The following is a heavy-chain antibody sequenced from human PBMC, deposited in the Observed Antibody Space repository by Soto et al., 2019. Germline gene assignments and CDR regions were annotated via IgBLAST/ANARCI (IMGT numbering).Heavy chain of an antibody. CDR1: VFTWRDYY. CDR3: ARDTSGDSSGYYDRGAFDI. D-gene: IGHD3-22*01. V-gene: IGHV3-11*06. Sequence: GALRLSGAASVFTWRDYYMSWIRQAPGKGLEWVSYISSSSSYTNYADSVKGRFTISRDNAKNSLYLQMNSLRAEDTAVYYCARDTSGDSSGYYDRGAFDIWGQGTMVTVS. J-gene: IGHJ3*02. CDR2: ISSSSSYT.